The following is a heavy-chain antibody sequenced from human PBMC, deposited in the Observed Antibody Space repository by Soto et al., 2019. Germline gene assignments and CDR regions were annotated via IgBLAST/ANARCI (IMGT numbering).Heavy chain of an antibody. Sequence: QVQLVESGGGVVQPGRSLRLSCAASGFTFSSYGMHWVRQAPGKGLEWVAVISYDGSNKYYADSVKGRFTISRDNSKNTLYLQMNSLRAEDTAVYYCAKYSRWDGIDYWGQGTLVTVSS. V-gene: IGHV3-30*18. CDR1: GFTFSSYG. CDR2: ISYDGSNK. D-gene: IGHD6-13*01. CDR3: AKYSRWDGIDY. J-gene: IGHJ4*02.